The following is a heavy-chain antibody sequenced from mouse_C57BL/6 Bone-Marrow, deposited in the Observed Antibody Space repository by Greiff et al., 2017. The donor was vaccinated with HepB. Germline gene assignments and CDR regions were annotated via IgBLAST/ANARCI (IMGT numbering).Heavy chain of an antibody. Sequence: VKVVESGAELVKPGASVKISCKASGYAFSSYWMNWVKQRPGTGLEWIGQIYPGDGDTNYNGKFKGKATLTADKSSSTVYMQLSSLTSEDSAVYFCARSYYGSSHWYFDVWGTGTTVTVSS. CDR1: GYAFSSYW. V-gene: IGHV1-80*01. J-gene: IGHJ1*03. CDR2: IYPGDGDT. CDR3: ARSYYGSSHWYFDV. D-gene: IGHD1-1*01.